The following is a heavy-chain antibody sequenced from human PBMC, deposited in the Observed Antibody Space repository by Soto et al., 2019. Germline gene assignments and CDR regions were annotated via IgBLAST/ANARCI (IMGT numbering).Heavy chain of an antibody. CDR3: ARDLTTVTHPFDY. J-gene: IGHJ4*01. V-gene: IGHV1-3*04. D-gene: IGHD4-17*01. CDR2: INTGNGNT. Sequence: ASVKVSCKASGYTFTTYAIHWVRQAPRQGLEWMGWINTGNGNTKFSQKFQGRVTITSDTSATTAYMELSSLTSEDTAIYYCARDLTTVTHPFDYWGQGTLVTVPQ. CDR1: GYTFTTYA.